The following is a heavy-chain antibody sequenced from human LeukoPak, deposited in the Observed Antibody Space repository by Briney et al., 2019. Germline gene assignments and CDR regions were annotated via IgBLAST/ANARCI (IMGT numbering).Heavy chain of an antibody. Sequence: PGGSLRLSCAASGFTFSSYWMSWVRQAPGKGLEWVANIKQDGSEKYYVDSVKGRFTISRDNAKNSLYLQMNSLRAEDTAVYYCAREDVVVPAAIIFDYWGQGTLVTVSS. V-gene: IGHV3-7*01. CDR1: GFTFSSYW. J-gene: IGHJ4*02. CDR2: IKQDGSEK. CDR3: AREDVVVPAAIIFDY. D-gene: IGHD2-2*02.